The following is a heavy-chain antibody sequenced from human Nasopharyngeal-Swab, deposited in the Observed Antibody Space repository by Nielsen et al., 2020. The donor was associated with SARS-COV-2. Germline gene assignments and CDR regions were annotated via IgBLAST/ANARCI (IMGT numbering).Heavy chain of an antibody. CDR2: ISSSGSTI. J-gene: IGHJ4*02. D-gene: IGHD2-21*02. Sequence: MWLVCGSYISSSGSTIYYADSVKGRFTISRDNAKNSLYLQMNSLRAEDTAVYYCARDPTSIVVVTAIPGGFDYWGQGTLVTVSS. V-gene: IGHV3-48*03. CDR3: ARDPTSIVVVTAIPGGFDY.